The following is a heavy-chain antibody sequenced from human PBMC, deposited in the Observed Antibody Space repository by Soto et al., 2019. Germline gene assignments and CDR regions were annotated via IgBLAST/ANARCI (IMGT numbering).Heavy chain of an antibody. D-gene: IGHD3-3*01. Sequence: EVQLVESGGGLVQPGGSLKLSCAASGFTFSGSAMHWVRQASGKGLEWVGRIRSKANSYATAYAASVKGRFTIPRDDSKNTAYLQMNSRKTEDTAVYYCTRVVPVRFLEWRYGMDVWGQGTTVTVSS. CDR3: TRVVPVRFLEWRYGMDV. CDR2: IRSKANSYAT. V-gene: IGHV3-73*02. J-gene: IGHJ6*01. CDR1: GFTFSGSA.